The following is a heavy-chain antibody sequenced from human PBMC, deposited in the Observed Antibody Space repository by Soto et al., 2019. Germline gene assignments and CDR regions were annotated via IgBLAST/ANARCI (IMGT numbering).Heavy chain of an antibody. CDR3: ARGRAYYDFWSVYYYYMDV. V-gene: IGHV4-59*01. Sequence: SETLSLTCTVSGGSISSYYWSWIRQPPGKGLEWIGYIYYSGSTNYNPSLKSRVTISVDTSKNQFSLKLSSVTAADTAVYYCARGRAYYDFWSVYYYYMDVWGKGTTATVSS. D-gene: IGHD3-3*01. J-gene: IGHJ6*03. CDR2: IYYSGST. CDR1: GGSISSYY.